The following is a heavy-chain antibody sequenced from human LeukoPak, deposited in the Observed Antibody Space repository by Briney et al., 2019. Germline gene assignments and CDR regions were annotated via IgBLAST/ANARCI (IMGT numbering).Heavy chain of an antibody. D-gene: IGHD3-22*01. CDR1: GGSISGYY. Sequence: SETLSLTCTVFGGSISGYYWSWIRQPPGKGLEWIGYIYYSGSTKYNPSLKSRVTMSVDTSRNQFSLKLSSVTAADTAVYYCARGGLENGYHSNDGFDIWAKGQWSPSLQ. CDR3: ARGGLENGYHSNDGFDI. CDR2: IYYSGST. J-gene: IGHJ3*02. V-gene: IGHV4-59*01.